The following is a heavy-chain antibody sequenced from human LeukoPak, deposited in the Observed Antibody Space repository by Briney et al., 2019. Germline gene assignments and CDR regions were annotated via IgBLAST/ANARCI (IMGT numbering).Heavy chain of an antibody. V-gene: IGHV3-49*03. Sequence: GGSLRLSCTASGFTFGDYAMSWFRQAPGKGLEWVGFIRSKAYGGTTEYAASVKGRFTISRDDSKSIAYLQMNSLKTEDTAVYYCTRVYSSSWYYYYGMDVWGQGTTVTVSS. CDR1: GFTFGDYA. CDR2: IRSKAYGGTT. CDR3: TRVYSSSWYYYYGMDV. J-gene: IGHJ6*02. D-gene: IGHD6-13*01.